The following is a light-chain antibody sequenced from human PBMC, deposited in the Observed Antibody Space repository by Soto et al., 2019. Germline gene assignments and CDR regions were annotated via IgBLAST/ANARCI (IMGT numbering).Light chain of an antibody. CDR2: DAS. V-gene: IGKV1-5*01. CDR3: LQYNGYYRT. CDR1: QSINRW. J-gene: IGKJ1*01. Sequence: DIQMTQSPSTLSASVGDRVTITCRASQSINRWLAWYQQKAGKAPNLLIFDASTLESGVPSRFSGSGSGTTFTLTISSLQSDDFATYYCLQYNGYYRTFGQGTKVEIK.